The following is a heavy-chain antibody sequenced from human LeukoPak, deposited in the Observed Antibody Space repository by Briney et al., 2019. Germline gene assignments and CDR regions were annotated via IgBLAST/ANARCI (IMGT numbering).Heavy chain of an antibody. D-gene: IGHD7-27*01. Sequence: ASVKVSCKASGYAFTSYGISWVRQAPGQGLEWMGWISAYNGNTNYAQKLQGRVTMTTDTSTSTAYMELRSLRSDDTAVYYCARVLTTGEHFAYWGQGTLVTVSS. CDR3: ARVLTTGEHFAY. J-gene: IGHJ4*02. V-gene: IGHV1-18*01. CDR1: GYAFTSYG. CDR2: ISAYNGNT.